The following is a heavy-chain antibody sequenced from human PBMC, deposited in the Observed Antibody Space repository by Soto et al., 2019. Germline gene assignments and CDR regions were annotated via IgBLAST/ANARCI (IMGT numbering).Heavy chain of an antibody. V-gene: IGHV4-34*01. J-gene: IGHJ6*02. CDR2: INDSGSS. Sequence: QVQLQQWGAGLLKPSETLSLTCAVHGGSLNGYYWTWVRQPPGKGLEWIGEINDSGSSNYAPSLLSRVTISVETSKSQFSLRLSSVTAADTAIYFCAKRGSGSYYIAPNAFDVWGQGTTVTVSS. CDR3: AKRGSGSYYIAPNAFDV. D-gene: IGHD3-10*01. CDR1: GGSLNGYY.